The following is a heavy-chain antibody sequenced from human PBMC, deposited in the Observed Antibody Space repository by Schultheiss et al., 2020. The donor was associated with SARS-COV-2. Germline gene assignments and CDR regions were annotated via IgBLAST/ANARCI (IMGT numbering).Heavy chain of an antibody. V-gene: IGHV3-11*06. D-gene: IGHD3-9*01. CDR1: GFTFSDYY. Sequence: GGSLRLSCAASGFTFSDYYMSWIRQAPGKGLEWVSSISSSSSYTNYADSVKGRFTISRDNAKNSLYLQMNSLRAEDTAVYYCAREYYDILTGYSGYYYYYGMDVWGQGTTVTVSS. CDR3: AREYYDILTGYSGYYYYYGMDV. CDR2: ISSSSSYT. J-gene: IGHJ6*02.